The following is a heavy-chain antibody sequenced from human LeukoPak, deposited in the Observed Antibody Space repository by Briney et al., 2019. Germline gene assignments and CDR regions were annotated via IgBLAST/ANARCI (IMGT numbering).Heavy chain of an antibody. CDR2: IYSGDNA. D-gene: IGHD5-12*01. CDR1: GFSVRSNY. J-gene: IGHJ4*02. CDR3: AKSPQVATIVY. V-gene: IGHV3-53*01. Sequence: GGSLRLSCAASGFSVRSNYMSWVRQAPGKGLEWVSIIYSGDNAYYSDSVKGRFTISRDNSENTLYLQMNSLRAEDTAVYYCAKSPQVATIVYWGQGTLVTVSS.